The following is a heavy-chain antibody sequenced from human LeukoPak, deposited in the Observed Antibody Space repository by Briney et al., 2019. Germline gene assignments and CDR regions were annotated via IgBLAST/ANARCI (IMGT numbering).Heavy chain of an antibody. CDR1: GYSFTSYW. CDR3: ARSGYYRSYYYYGMDV. D-gene: IGHD3-3*01. J-gene: IGHJ6*02. CDR2: IYPGDSDT. Sequence: PGESLKISCKGSGYSFTSYWIGWVRQMPGKGLEWMGIIYPGDSDTRYSPSFQGQVTISADKSISTAYLQWSSLKASDTAMYYCARSGYYRSYYYYGMDVWGQGTTVTVSS. V-gene: IGHV5-51*01.